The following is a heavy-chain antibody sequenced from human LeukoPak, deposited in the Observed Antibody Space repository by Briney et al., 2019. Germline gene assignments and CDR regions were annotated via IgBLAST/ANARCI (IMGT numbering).Heavy chain of an antibody. Sequence: PGGSLRLSCAASGFTFSSYAMSWVRQAPGKGLEWVSAISGSGGSTYYADSVKGRFTISRDNSKNTLYLQMNSLRAEDTAVYYCAKTPDYGDPVYYYYYMDVWGKGTTVTVSS. CDR1: GFTFSSYA. CDR3: AKTPDYGDPVYYYYYMDV. V-gene: IGHV3-23*01. CDR2: ISGSGGST. D-gene: IGHD4-17*01. J-gene: IGHJ6*03.